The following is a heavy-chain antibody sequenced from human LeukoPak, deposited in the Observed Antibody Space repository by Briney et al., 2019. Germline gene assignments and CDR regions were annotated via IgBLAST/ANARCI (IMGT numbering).Heavy chain of an antibody. V-gene: IGHV3-33*01. CDR3: ARVSQPNQTVTLRGARYYYYYGMDV. D-gene: IGHD4-17*01. CDR2: IWYDGSNK. J-gene: IGHJ6*02. CDR1: GFTFSSYG. Sequence: GGSLRLSCAASGFTFSSYGMHWVRQAPGKGLEWVAVIWYDGSNKYYADSVKGRFTISRDNSKNTLYLQMNSLRAEDTAVYYCARVSQPNQTVTLRGARYYYYYGMDVWGQGTTVTVSS.